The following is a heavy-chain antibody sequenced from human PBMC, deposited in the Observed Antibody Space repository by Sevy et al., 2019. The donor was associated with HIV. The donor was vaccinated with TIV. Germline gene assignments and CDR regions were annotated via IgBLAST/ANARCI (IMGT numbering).Heavy chain of an antibody. D-gene: IGHD4-17*01. Sequence: LSLTCAASGFTFSSYGMHWVRQAPGKGLEWVAVISYDGSNKYYADSVKGRFTISRDNSKNTLYLQMTILRAEDTAVYYCAKGSHTLYGDYFGGAFDIWGQGTMVTVSS. CDR2: ISYDGSNK. CDR1: GFTFSSYG. V-gene: IGHV3-30*18. CDR3: AKGSHTLYGDYFGGAFDI. J-gene: IGHJ3*02.